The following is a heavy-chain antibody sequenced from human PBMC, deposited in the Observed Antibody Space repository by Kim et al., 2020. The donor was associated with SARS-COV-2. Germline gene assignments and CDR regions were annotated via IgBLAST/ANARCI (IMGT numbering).Heavy chain of an antibody. CDR2: ISYDGSNK. CDR3: ARGAFYYDSSGYGLDY. J-gene: IGHJ4*01. Sequence: GGSLRLSCAASGFTFSSYAMHWVRQAPGKGLEWVAVISYDGSNKYYADSVKGRFTISRDNSKNTLYLQMNSLRAEDTAVYYCARGAFYYDSSGYGLDYWG. D-gene: IGHD3-22*01. CDR1: GFTFSSYA. V-gene: IGHV3-30*04.